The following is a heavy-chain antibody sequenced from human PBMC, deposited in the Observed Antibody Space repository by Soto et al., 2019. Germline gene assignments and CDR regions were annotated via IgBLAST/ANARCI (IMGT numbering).Heavy chain of an antibody. CDR3: AREHIVVVPAAYHYYYYGMDV. CDR2: IWYDGSNK. CDR1: GFTFSSYG. V-gene: IGHV3-33*01. J-gene: IGHJ6*02. D-gene: IGHD2-2*01. Sequence: GGSLRLSCAASGFTFSSYGMHWVRQAPGKGLEWVAVIWYDGSNKYYADSVKGRFTISRDNSKNTLYLQMNSLRAEDTAVYYCAREHIVVVPAAYHYYYYGMDVWGQGTTVTVSS.